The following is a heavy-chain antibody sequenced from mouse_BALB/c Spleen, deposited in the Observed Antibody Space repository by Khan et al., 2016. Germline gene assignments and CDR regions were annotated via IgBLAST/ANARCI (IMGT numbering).Heavy chain of an antibody. J-gene: IGHJ2*01. CDR1: GYTFTSYV. V-gene: IGHV1S136*01. CDR3: ARSTMITFFDY. Sequence: IQLVQSGPELVKPGASVKMSCKASGYTFTSYVMHWVKQKPGQGLEWIGYINPYNDGTKYNEKFKGKATLTSDKSSSTAYMELSSLTSEDSAVYYCARSTMITFFDYWGQGTTLTVSS. CDR2: INPYNDGT. D-gene: IGHD2-4*01.